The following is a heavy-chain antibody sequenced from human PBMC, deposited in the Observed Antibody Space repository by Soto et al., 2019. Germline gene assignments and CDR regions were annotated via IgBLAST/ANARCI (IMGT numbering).Heavy chain of an antibody. J-gene: IGHJ5*02. D-gene: IGHD3-3*01. V-gene: IGHV3-66*01. CDR1: GFTFGNYW. Sequence: GGSLRLSCAASGFTFGNYWMGWVRQAPGMGLEWVSVIYSGGSTYYADSVKGRFTISRDNSKNTLYLQMNSLRAEDTAVYYCARDFAIFGVATPSYWFDPWGQGTLVTVSS. CDR3: ARDFAIFGVATPSYWFDP. CDR2: IYSGGST.